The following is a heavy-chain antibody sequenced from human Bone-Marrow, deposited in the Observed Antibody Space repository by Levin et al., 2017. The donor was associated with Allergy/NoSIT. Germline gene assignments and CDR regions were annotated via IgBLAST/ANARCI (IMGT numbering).Heavy chain of an antibody. CDR1: GHSISRGTYY. Sequence: SQTLSLTCSVSGHSISRGTYYWGWVRQHPGKGLEWIGYIYYTGSIYYNPSLEGRVTIPLDLSRDQFSLQVHSVTTADTALYFCARVGFSYGSFDNWGQGTLVTVSS. J-gene: IGHJ4*02. D-gene: IGHD5-18*01. CDR2: IYYTGSI. CDR3: ARVGFSYGSFDN. V-gene: IGHV4-31*03.